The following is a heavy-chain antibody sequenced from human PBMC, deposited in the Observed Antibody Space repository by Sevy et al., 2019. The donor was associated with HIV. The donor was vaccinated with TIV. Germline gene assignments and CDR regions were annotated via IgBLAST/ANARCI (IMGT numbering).Heavy chain of an antibody. CDR1: GFTFSSYA. Sequence: GSLRLSCAASGFTFSSYAMHWVRQAPGKGLEWVAVISYDGSNKYYADSVKGRFTISRDNSKNTLYLQMNSLRAEDTAVYYCARAGRSSSSPYFDYWGQGTLVTVSS. D-gene: IGHD6-6*01. J-gene: IGHJ4*02. CDR2: ISYDGSNK. CDR3: ARAGRSSSSPYFDY. V-gene: IGHV3-30-3*01.